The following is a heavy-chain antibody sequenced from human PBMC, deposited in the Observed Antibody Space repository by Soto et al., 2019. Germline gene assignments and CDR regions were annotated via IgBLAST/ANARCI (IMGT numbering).Heavy chain of an antibody. CDR2: IYSGGST. CDR3: ARDKDWAFDY. V-gene: IGHV3-66*01. CDR1: GFTVGSNY. Sequence: PGGSLRLSCAASGFTVGSNYMSWVRQAPGKGLEWVSLIYSGGSTYHADSVKGRFTISRDNSKNTLYLQMNSLRAEDTAVYYCARDKDWAFDYWGQATQVTVSS. D-gene: IGHD3-9*01. J-gene: IGHJ4*02.